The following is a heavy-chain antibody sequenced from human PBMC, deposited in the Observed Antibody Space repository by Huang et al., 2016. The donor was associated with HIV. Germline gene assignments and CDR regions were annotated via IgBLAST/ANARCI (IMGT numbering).Heavy chain of an antibody. V-gene: IGHV3-30*18. D-gene: IGHD6-19*01. Sequence: QVHLVESGGGVVQPGGSLRLSCAASGFIFRSYGMHWVRQAPGRGPEWVAVITYDGGNEYYTDSVRGRFTISRDNSKNTMYLQMDSLRAEDTAVYYCAKDQGSGWFGIDYWGQGNLVTVSS. CDR2: ITYDGGNE. J-gene: IGHJ4*02. CDR3: AKDQGSGWFGIDY. CDR1: GFIFRSYG.